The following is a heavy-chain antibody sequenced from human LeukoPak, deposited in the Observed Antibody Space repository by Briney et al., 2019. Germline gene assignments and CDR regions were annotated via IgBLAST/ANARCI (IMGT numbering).Heavy chain of an antibody. D-gene: IGHD1-26*01. J-gene: IGHJ4*02. CDR3: ARGARGSYSY. CDR1: GGSISSYY. Sequence: SSETLSLTCTVSGGSISSYYWSWIRQPPGKGLEWIGYIFYNGSTNYNPSLKSRVTISVDTSKNQFSLNLGSVTAADTAVYYCARGARGSYSYWGQGTLVTVSS. CDR2: IFYNGST. V-gene: IGHV4-59*08.